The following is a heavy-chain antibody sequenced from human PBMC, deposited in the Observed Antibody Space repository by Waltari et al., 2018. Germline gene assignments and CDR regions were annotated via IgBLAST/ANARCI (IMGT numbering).Heavy chain of an antibody. Sequence: VQLLESGGGVVQPGGSLGLSCAALGFTFTNSAIHWGRLAPAKGLEWVALITYDGMYKYYADSVKGRFTISRDSSKSSLYLHMNSLRPEDTALYYCVREHPNSGNYLIDCWGQGTLVTVSS. CDR2: ITYDGMYK. V-gene: IGHV3-30*04. CDR3: VREHPNSGNYLIDC. CDR1: GFTFTNSA. D-gene: IGHD1-26*01. J-gene: IGHJ4*02.